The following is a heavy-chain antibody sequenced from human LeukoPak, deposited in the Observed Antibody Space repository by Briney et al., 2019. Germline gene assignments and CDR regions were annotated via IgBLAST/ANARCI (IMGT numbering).Heavy chain of an antibody. CDR1: GGPITGYY. Sequence: KSSETLSLTCTVFGGPITGYYWSWIRQPPGKGLEWIGYVSYRGSTNYNPSLKSRVTISVDTSKNQFSLKLSSVTAADTAVYYCARAIVAGTSLFDYWGQGTLVTVSS. D-gene: IGHD6-19*01. J-gene: IGHJ4*02. CDR3: ARAIVAGTSLFDY. CDR2: VSYRGST. V-gene: IGHV4-59*12.